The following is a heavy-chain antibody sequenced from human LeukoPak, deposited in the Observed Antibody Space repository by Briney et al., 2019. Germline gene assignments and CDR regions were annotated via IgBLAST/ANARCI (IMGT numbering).Heavy chain of an antibody. V-gene: IGHV3-30*04. Sequence: GGSLRLSCAASGFAFISYAMHWVRQAPGKGLEWVTVISYDGLNEYYADSVKGRFTISRDSSKNTLYLQMNSLRAEDTAVYYCARGGYSTTWYMNFDYWGQGTLVTVSS. CDR1: GFAFISYA. CDR2: ISYDGLNE. CDR3: ARGGYSTTWYMNFDY. D-gene: IGHD6-13*01. J-gene: IGHJ4*02.